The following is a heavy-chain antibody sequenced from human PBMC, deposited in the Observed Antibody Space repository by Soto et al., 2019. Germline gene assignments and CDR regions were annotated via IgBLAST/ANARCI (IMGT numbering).Heavy chain of an antibody. Sequence: QVQLQQWRAGLLKPSETLSLTCAVYGGSFGFYYWSWIRQSPGRGLGWIGEINHSGRANYNTSLKRRVTVSLDTSKKQFSLKLNSVTAPATAIYYCARGKVVDATLSEYHYGDFWGKGKTVTVSS. V-gene: IGHV4-34*01. D-gene: IGHD2-8*02. CDR2: INHSGRA. J-gene: IGHJ6*03. CDR3: ARGKVVDATLSEYHYGDF. CDR1: GGSFGFYY.